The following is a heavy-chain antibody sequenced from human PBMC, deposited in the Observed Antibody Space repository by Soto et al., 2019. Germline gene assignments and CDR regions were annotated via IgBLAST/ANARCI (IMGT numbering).Heavy chain of an antibody. D-gene: IGHD2-15*01. Sequence: LSLPCASSGFPFSSYAMHWVRQAPGKGLEYVSAISSNGGSTYYANSVKGRFTISRDNSKNTLYLQMGSLRAEDMAVYYCARDGVYCSGGSCYVYFDYWGQGTLVTVSS. V-gene: IGHV3-64*01. CDR3: ARDGVYCSGGSCYVYFDY. CDR2: ISSNGGST. J-gene: IGHJ4*02. CDR1: GFPFSSYA.